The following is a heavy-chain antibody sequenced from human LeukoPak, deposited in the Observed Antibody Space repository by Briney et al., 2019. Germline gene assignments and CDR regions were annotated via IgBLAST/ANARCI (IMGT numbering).Heavy chain of an antibody. V-gene: IGHV4-39*02. CDR2: IYYSGST. CDR1: GGSISSSSYY. CDR3: AREGSRRYDWFDP. Sequence: SETLSLTCTVSGGSISSSSYYWGWIREAQGKGLEWLGSIYYSGSTYYTPSPKTRVTISVDTSKNQSNLRLSSVTAADTAVYYCAREGSRRYDWFDPWGQGTLVTVSS. D-gene: IGHD3-10*01. J-gene: IGHJ5*02.